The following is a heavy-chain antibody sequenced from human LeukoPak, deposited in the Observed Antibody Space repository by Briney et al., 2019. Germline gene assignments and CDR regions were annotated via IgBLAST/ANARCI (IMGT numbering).Heavy chain of an antibody. D-gene: IGHD5-18*01. J-gene: IGHJ4*02. CDR3: VRDRVGYTYAYPFHL. CDR2: ISAFHGHT. Sequence: GASVKVSCKSSGYSFTSFVLSWVRHAPGQGLEWMTWISAFHGHTHFAQKFQGRVTVSTDTSTSTAYLELRSLRSEDTAVYYCVRDRVGYTYAYPFHLWGQGPLVTVSS. CDR1: GYSFTSFV. V-gene: IGHV1-18*01.